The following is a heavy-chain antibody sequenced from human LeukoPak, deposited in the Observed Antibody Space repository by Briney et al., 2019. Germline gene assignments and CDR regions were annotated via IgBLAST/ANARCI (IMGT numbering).Heavy chain of an antibody. CDR2: MNPNSGNT. CDR3: ARTRGSSWFPLLGYYYYMDV. CDR1: GYTFTSYD. D-gene: IGHD6-13*01. V-gene: IGHV1-8*01. J-gene: IGHJ6*03. Sequence: ASVKVSCKASGYTFTSYDINWVRQATGQGLEWMGWMNPNSGNTGYAQKFQGRVTMTRNTSISTAYMELSSLRSEDTAVYYCARTRGSSWFPLLGYYYYMDVWGKGTTVIVSS.